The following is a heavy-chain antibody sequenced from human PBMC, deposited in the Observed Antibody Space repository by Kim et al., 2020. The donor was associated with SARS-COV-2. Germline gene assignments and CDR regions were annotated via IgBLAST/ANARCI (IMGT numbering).Heavy chain of an antibody. V-gene: IGHV4-39*01. D-gene: IGHD6-13*01. CDR3: ASLLASHVFIAPRLHHY. CDR2: IYYSGST. CDR1: GGSISSSSYY. Sequence: SETLSLTCTVSGGSISSSSYYWGWIRQPPGKGLEWIGSIYYSGSTYYNPSLKSRVTISVDTSKNQFSLKLSSVTAADTAVYYCASLLASHVFIAPRLHHYWGQGTLVTVSS. J-gene: IGHJ4*02.